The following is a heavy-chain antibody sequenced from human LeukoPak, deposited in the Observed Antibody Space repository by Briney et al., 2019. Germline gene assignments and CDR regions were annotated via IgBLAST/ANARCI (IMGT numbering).Heavy chain of an antibody. V-gene: IGHV1-2*04. Sequence: ASVKASCKASGYTFTSYYMHWVRQAPGQGLEWMGWINPNSGGTNYAQKFQGWVTMTRDTSISTAYMELSRLRSDDTAVYYCARAGCSSTSCYRRGMDVWGQGTTVTVSS. CDR3: ARAGCSSTSCYRRGMDV. CDR2: INPNSGGT. J-gene: IGHJ6*02. D-gene: IGHD2-2*02. CDR1: GYTFTSYY.